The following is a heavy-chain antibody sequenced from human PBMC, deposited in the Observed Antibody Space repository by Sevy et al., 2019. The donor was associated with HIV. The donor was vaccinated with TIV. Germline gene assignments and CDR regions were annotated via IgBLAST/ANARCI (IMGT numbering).Heavy chain of an antibody. CDR1: GFTFSVYW. D-gene: IGHD3-16*01. Sequence: GGSLRLSCAASGFTFSVYWMNWVRQAQGKGVEWVANIKGDGSDKHYVDSVEGRFTISRDNGKNLLYLQMNSLRVEDTAVYYCAHETIGRFDSWGQGTLVTVSS. CDR3: AHETIGRFDS. CDR2: IKGDGSDK. J-gene: IGHJ4*02. V-gene: IGHV3-7*01.